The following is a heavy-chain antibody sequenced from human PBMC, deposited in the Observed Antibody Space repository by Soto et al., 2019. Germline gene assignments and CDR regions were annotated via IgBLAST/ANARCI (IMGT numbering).Heavy chain of an antibody. CDR2: VDQDGGET. Sequence: GRSLRLSCGASGFTFSHYWMSWVRQAPGKGLEWVAFVDQDGGETHYADSVKGRFTVSRDNANSLVFLEMESVRVEDTAIYFFARSFLIRYFDNWGQGTQVTVSS. CDR3: ARSFLIRYFDN. D-gene: IGHD3-3*01. J-gene: IGHJ4*02. V-gene: IGHV3-7*03. CDR1: GFTFSHYW.